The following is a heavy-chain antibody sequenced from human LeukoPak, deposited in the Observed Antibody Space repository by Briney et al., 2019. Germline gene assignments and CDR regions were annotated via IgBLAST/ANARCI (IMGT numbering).Heavy chain of an antibody. CDR3: AKHPRTYIVTTMIFEY. CDR1: GFTVSSNY. CDR2: TYSNGRT. Sequence: GGALRLSCAASGFTVSSNYMSWVRQAPGEGLEWVSVTYSNGRTYYADSVKGRFTISRDISKNTLYLQMNSLRAEDTAVYYCAKHPRTYIVTTMIFEYWGQGTLVTVSS. J-gene: IGHJ4*02. V-gene: IGHV3-53*01. D-gene: IGHD5-12*01.